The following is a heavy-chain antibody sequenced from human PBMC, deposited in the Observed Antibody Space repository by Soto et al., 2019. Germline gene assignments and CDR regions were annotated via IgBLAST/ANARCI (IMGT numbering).Heavy chain of an antibody. Sequence: GGSLRLSCAASGFTFSSYAMSWVCQAPGKGLEWVSAISGSGGSTYYADSVKGRFTISRDNSKNTLYLQMNSLRAEDTAVYYCAKAGYSYGYGTTTPTGGFDIWGQGTMVTVSS. D-gene: IGHD5-18*01. CDR3: AKAGYSYGYGTTTPTGGFDI. J-gene: IGHJ3*02. V-gene: IGHV3-23*01. CDR2: ISGSGGST. CDR1: GFTFSSYA.